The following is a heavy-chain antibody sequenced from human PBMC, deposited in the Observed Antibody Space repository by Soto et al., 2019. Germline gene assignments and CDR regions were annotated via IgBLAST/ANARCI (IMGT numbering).Heavy chain of an antibody. J-gene: IGHJ4*02. V-gene: IGHV3-23*01. CDR2: ISDTGGDS. Sequence: PGRSLRLSCEAPGFTFINYALSWVRQSPGEGLEWVRSISDTGGDSYHAGSMDGWFTVSRDNSKNTLYLQNNSLRAEHTAIYYCVRDLYRSATMPCLDHWGQGALVTVSS. D-gene: IGHD1-1*01. CDR1: GFTFINYA. CDR3: VRDLYRSATMPCLDH.